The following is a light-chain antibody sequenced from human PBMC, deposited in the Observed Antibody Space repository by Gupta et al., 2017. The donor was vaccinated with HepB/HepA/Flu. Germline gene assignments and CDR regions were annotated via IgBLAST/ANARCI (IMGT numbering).Light chain of an antibody. CDR2: RND. CDR1: SSNIGSNY. Sequence: QSVLTQPPSASGTPGQRVTISCSGSSSNIGSNYVYWYQQLPGTAPKLLIYRNDQRPSGVPDRFSGSKSGTSASLATSGLRAEDEADYYCAAWDDNRNGRVFGGGTKLTVL. J-gene: IGLJ3*02. CDR3: AAWDDNRNGRV. V-gene: IGLV1-47*01.